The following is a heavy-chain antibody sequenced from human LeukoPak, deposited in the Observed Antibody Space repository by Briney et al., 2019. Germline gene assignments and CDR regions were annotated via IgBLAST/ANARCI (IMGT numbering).Heavy chain of an antibody. J-gene: IGHJ6*02. Sequence: GESLQISCKGSGYSFTSYWIGWVRQMPGKGLEWMGIIYPGDSDTRYSPSFQGQVTISADKSISTAYLQWSSLKASDTAMYYCARQVYCSGGSCYPAYYGMDVWGQGTTVTVSS. CDR3: ARQVYCSGGSCYPAYYGMDV. D-gene: IGHD2-15*01. CDR2: IYPGDSDT. V-gene: IGHV5-51*01. CDR1: GYSFTSYW.